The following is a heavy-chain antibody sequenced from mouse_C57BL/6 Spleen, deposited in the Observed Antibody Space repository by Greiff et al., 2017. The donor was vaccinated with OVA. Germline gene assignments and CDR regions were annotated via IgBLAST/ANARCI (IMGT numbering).Heavy chain of an antibody. CDR2: IDPSDSYT. CDR1: GYTFTSYW. D-gene: IGHD2-5*01. CDR3: ARSYSNLDY. Sequence: QVQLQQPGAELVKPGASVKLSCKASGYTFTSYWMQWVKQRPGQGLEWIGEIDPSDSYTNYNQKFKGKATLTVDTSSSTAYMQLSSLTSEDSAVYYGARSYSNLDYWGQGTTLTVSS. V-gene: IGHV1-50*01. J-gene: IGHJ2*01.